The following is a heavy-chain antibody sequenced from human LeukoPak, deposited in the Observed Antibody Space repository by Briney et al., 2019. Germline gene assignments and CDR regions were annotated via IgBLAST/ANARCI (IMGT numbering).Heavy chain of an antibody. J-gene: IGHJ4*02. Sequence: SETLSLTCTVSGGSISNCYWSWIRHPPGKGLEWIGYIYYTGSTNYNPSLKSRVTISLDRSKTQFSLNLTSVTAADTAVYYCARHFDSGDYPFDYWGRGTLVTVSS. CDR3: ARHFDSGDYPFDY. CDR1: GGSISNCY. D-gene: IGHD3-22*01. V-gene: IGHV4-59*01. CDR2: IYYTGST.